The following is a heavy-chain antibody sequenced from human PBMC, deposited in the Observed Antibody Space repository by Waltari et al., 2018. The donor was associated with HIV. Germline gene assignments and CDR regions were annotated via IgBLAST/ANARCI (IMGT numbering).Heavy chain of an antibody. CDR3: ARDGSSYYGLDY. Sequence: EVQVVESGGGLVQPGGSLRLSCAASGFTFSTYEMNWVRQAPGKGLEWFSYISSSGSTIYYADSVKGRFTISRENAKNSLYRQMNSLRAEDTAVYFCARDGSSYYGLDYWGRGTLVTVSS. D-gene: IGHD1-26*01. V-gene: IGHV3-48*03. CDR1: GFTFSTYE. CDR2: ISSSGSTI. J-gene: IGHJ4*02.